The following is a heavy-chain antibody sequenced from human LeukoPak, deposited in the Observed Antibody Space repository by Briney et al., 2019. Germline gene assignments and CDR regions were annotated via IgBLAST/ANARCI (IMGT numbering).Heavy chain of an antibody. V-gene: IGHV3-48*02. CDR3: ARVGDGHSVNYLDS. CDR2: ISSGATTV. J-gene: IGHJ4*02. D-gene: IGHD5-24*01. Sequence: PGGSLRLSCAASGFTSSFYGMTWVRQAPGKGLEWVSYISSGATTVYYADSVMGRFTVSRDNANNSLYLQMNSLRDEDTAMFYCARVGDGHSVNYLDSWGQGTLVTVSS. CDR1: GFTSSFYG.